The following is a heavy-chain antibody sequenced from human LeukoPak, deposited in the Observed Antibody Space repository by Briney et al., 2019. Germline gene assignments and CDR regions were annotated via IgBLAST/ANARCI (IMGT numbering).Heavy chain of an antibody. Sequence: SETLSLTCAVSGASISRSTYYWGWTRQTPGKGLEWIASIYCTGTIVYNPSLESRVTMSVDMSKNHFSLKLRSVTAADTAVYYCARHEPRNSPFDYWGQGTLVTVSS. J-gene: IGHJ4*02. D-gene: IGHD1-14*01. CDR3: ARHEPRNSPFDY. V-gene: IGHV4-39*01. CDR1: GASISRSTYY. CDR2: IYCTGTI.